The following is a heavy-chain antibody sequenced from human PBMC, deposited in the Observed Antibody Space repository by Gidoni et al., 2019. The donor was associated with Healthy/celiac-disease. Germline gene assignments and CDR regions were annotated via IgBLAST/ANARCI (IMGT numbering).Heavy chain of an antibody. Sequence: TFSSYAISWVRQAPGQGLEWMGGIIPIFGTANYAQKFQGRVTITADKYTSTAYMGLSSLRSEDTAVDYCASRGVYCSGGSCYGEYYYYGMDVWGQGTTVTVSS. V-gene: IGHV1-69*06. CDR2: IIPIFGTA. J-gene: IGHJ6*02. D-gene: IGHD2-15*01. CDR3: ASRGVYCSGGSCYGEYYYYGMDV. CDR1: TFSSYA.